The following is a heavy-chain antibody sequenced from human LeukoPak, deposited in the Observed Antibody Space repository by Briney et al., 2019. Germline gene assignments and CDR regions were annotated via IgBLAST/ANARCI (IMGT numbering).Heavy chain of an antibody. CDR3: ARESYNSGIDY. D-gene: IGHD6-19*01. J-gene: IGHJ4*02. CDR1: GFAVSSNY. V-gene: IGHV3-53*01. Sequence: HTGESLRLSCAASGFAVSSNYMSWVRQAPGKGLEWVSVIYSGGSTYYADSVKGRFTISRDNSKNTLYLQMNSLRAEDTAVYYCARESYNSGIDYWGQGTLVTVSS. CDR2: IYSGGST.